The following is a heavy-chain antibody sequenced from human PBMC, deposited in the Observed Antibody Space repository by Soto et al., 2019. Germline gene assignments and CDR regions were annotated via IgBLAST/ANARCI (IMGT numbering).Heavy chain of an antibody. V-gene: IGHV1-8*02. Sequence: ASVKVSCKASGGTFSSYAISWVRQAPGQGLEWMGWMNPNSGNTGYAQKFQGRVTMTRNTSISTAYMELSSLRSEDTAVYYCARNPGTNAFDIWGQGTMVTVS. D-gene: IGHD3-10*01. J-gene: IGHJ3*02. CDR3: ARNPGTNAFDI. CDR1: GGTFSSYA. CDR2: MNPNSGNT.